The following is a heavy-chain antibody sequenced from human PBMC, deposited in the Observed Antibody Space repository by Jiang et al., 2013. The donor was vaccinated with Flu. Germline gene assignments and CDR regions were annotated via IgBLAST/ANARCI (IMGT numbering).Heavy chain of an antibody. D-gene: IGHD4-23*01. CDR2: IYYSGST. CDR1: GGSISSYY. CDR3: ARVGYGGNSWFDY. Sequence: GSGLVKPSETLSLTCTVSGGSISSYYWSWIRQPPGKGLEWIGYIYYSGSTNYNPSLESRVTISVDTSKNQFSLKLSSVTAADTAVYYCARVGYGGNSWFDYWGQGTLVTVSS. J-gene: IGHJ4*02. V-gene: IGHV4-59*01.